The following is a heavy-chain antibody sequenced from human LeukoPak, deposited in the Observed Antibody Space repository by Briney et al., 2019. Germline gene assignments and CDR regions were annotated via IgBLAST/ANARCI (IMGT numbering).Heavy chain of an antibody. CDR3: GRDSRYSIDS. J-gene: IGHJ4*02. V-gene: IGHV3-74*01. D-gene: IGHD1-14*01. CDR1: GFTFSTYW. CDR2: IVSDGSTT. Sequence: RGSLRLSCAASGFTFSTYWMHWVRQAPGKGLVWVSRIVSDGSTTTYADSVKGRFTISRDNAKNTLSLQMNSLRAEDTAVYYCGRDSRYSIDSWGQGTLVTVSS.